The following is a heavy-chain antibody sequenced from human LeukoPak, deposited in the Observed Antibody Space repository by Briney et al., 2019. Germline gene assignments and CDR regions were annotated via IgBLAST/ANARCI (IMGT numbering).Heavy chain of an antibody. CDR3: ARDLCWGCFDD. CDR2: ITSSGGST. V-gene: IGHV3-23*01. D-gene: IGHD3-10*02. Sequence: PGGSLRLSCAVSGFTFSSYTMNWVRQAPGKGLEWVSAITSSGGSTYYGDSVKGRFTISRDNSRNTLYLQMNSLRVDDTAVYYCARDLCWGCFDDWGQGNLVTVSS. CDR1: GFTFSSYT. J-gene: IGHJ4*02.